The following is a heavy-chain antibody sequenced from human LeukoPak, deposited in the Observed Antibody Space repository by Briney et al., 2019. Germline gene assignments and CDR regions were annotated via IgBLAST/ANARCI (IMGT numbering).Heavy chain of an antibody. D-gene: IGHD6-13*01. CDR1: GFTFSSYA. V-gene: IGHV3-23*01. CDR3: AKVPEAANLAAAAY. Sequence: GGSLRLSCAASGFTFSSYAMSWVRQAPGKGLEWVSAISGSGGGTYYADSVKGRFTISRDNSKNPLYLQMNSLRAEDTAVYYCAKVPEAANLAAAAYWGQGTLVTVSS. J-gene: IGHJ4*02. CDR2: ISGSGGGT.